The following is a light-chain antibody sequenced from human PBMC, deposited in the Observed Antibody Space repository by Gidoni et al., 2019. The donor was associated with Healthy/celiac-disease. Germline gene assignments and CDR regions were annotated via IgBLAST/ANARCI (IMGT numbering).Light chain of an antibody. CDR3: LQGIHLRM. CDR1: QSLLHSAGKTY. CDR2: EVS. Sequence: DIVMNQTPLSLSVTPGQQASISCKSSQSLLHSAGKTYLYWYLQKPGQSQQLLIYEVSSRFSVVPNSFSCSWSVTDFTLIISLVEAEAVWVYYRLQGIHLRMFGQGTKVEIK. J-gene: IGKJ1*01. V-gene: IGKV2-29*02.